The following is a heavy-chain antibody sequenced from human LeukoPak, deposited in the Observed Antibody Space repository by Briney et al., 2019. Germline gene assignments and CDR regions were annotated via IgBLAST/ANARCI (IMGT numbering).Heavy chain of an antibody. V-gene: IGHV4-59*01. CDR1: GGSINSYY. CDR2: IYYSGNT. Sequence: SETLSLTCTVSGGSINSYYWSWIRQPPGKGLEWIWYIYYSGNTNYNPSLKSRVSISIDTSKNQLSLQLSSVTAADTAVYYCARDRDSSGLRDFDLWGRGTLVTVSA. J-gene: IGHJ2*01. D-gene: IGHD3-22*01. CDR3: ARDRDSSGLRDFDL.